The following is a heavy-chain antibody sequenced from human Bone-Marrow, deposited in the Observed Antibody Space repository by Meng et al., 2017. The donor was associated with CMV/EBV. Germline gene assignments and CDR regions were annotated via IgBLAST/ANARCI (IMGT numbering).Heavy chain of an antibody. V-gene: IGHV3-21*01. D-gene: IGHD2-8*01. J-gene: IGHJ4*02. CDR2: ISSSSSYI. CDR3: AKDRYCTTVTCADAD. CDR1: GFTFSSYS. Sequence: GGSLRLSCAASGFTFSSYSMNWVRQAPGKGLEWVSSISSSSSYIYYADSVKGRFTISRDNAKNSLYLQMNSLRAEDTAVYYCAKDRYCTTVTCADADWGQGTLVTVSS.